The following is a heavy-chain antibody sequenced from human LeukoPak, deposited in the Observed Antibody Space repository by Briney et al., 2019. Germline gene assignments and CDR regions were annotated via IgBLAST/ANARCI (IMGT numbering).Heavy chain of an antibody. CDR1: GFTFSSYG. V-gene: IGHV3-33*01. CDR3: ARDVQLWFDY. J-gene: IGHJ5*01. D-gene: IGHD5-18*01. CDR2: IWYDGSNK. Sequence: PGRSLRLSCAASGFTFSSYGMHWVRQAPGKGLERVAVIWYDGSNKYYADSVKGRFTISRDNSKNTLYLQMNSLRAEDTAVYYCARDVQLWFDYWGQGTLVTVSS.